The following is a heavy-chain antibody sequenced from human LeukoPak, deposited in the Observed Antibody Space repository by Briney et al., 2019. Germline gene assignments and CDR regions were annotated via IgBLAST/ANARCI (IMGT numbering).Heavy chain of an antibody. CDR1: GGSISSGGYS. D-gene: IGHD5-12*01. CDR3: ARVTVATIAFDY. V-gene: IGHV4-31*03. Sequence: SETLSLTCTVSGGSISSGGYSWSWIRQRPGKGLEWIGYAHYSGSTYYNPSLTSRISISVDTSENQFSLRLSSVTAADTAVYYCARVTVATIAFDYWGQGTPVTVSS. J-gene: IGHJ4*02. CDR2: AHYSGST.